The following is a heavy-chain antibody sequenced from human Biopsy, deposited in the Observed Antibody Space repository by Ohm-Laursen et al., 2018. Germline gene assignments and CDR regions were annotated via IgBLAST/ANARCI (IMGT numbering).Heavy chain of an antibody. D-gene: IGHD3-22*01. V-gene: IGHV3-53*01. J-gene: IGHJ3*02. CDR1: GFTVSRNY. CDR3: ARSTYYYESSGTRRGLDI. Sequence: SLRLSCTASGFTVSRNYMTRVRQAPGTGLEWVSVIDSGGYTHYTDSVKGRFTISRDNSKNTLYLQMNNLSAEDTAVYYCARSTYYYESSGTRRGLDIWGQGTMVTVSS. CDR2: IDSGGYT.